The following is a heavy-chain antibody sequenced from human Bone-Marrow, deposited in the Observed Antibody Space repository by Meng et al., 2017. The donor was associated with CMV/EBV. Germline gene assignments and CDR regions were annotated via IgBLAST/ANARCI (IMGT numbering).Heavy chain of an antibody. CDR3: AKDSDYYKDSSGYMN. D-gene: IGHD3-22*01. J-gene: IGHJ4*02. Sequence: SLKISCAASGFTFDDYAMHWVRQAPGKGLEWVSGISWNSGSIGYADSVKGRFTISRDNAKNSLYLQMNSLRAEDTALYYCAKDSDYYKDSSGYMNWGQGTLVTVSS. V-gene: IGHV3-9*01. CDR1: GFTFDDYA. CDR2: ISWNSGSI.